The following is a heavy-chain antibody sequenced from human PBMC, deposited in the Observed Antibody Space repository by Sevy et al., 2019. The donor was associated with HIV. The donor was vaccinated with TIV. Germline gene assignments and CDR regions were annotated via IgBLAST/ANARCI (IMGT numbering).Heavy chain of an antibody. D-gene: IGHD3-10*01. CDR1: GFIFSSYD. CDR2: IGTAGDT. J-gene: IGHJ6*02. CDR3: AREVPGSLYGLDV. Sequence: GGSLRLSCAASGFIFSSYDIHWVRQPTGKGLEWDSGIGTAGDTYYPGSVKGRFTISRDNARNSVYLQMNSLRAGDTAVYFCAREVPGSLYGLDVWGQGTTVTVSS. V-gene: IGHV3-13*01.